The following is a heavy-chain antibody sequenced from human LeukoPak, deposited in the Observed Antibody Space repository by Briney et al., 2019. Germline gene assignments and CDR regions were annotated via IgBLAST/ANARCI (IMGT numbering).Heavy chain of an antibody. CDR2: ITAGGGT. CDR3: AKDPNSDYVGAFDS. J-gene: IGHJ3*01. V-gene: IGHV3-23*01. D-gene: IGHD5-12*01. Sequence: GGSLRLSCAASGLTFSNYAMTWVRQAPGKGLEWVSSITAGGGTSYTDSVKGRFTVYRDNSKNTLYLQMNSLRAGDTALYYCAKDPNSDYVGAFDSWGQGTMVTVSS. CDR1: GLTFSNYA.